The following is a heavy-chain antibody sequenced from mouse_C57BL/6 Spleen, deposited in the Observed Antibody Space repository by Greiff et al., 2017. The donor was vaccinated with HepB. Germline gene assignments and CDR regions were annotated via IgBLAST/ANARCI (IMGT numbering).Heavy chain of an antibody. V-gene: IGHV1-22*01. J-gene: IGHJ1*03. CDR2: INPNNGGT. Sequence: EVQLQQSGPELVKPGASVKMSCKASGYTFTDYHMHWVKQSHGKSLEWIGYINPNNGGTSYNQKFKGKATLTVNKSSSTAYMELRSLTSEDSAVYYCARCEGYDYYWYFDVWGTGTTVTVSS. CDR1: GYTFTDYH. D-gene: IGHD2-4*01. CDR3: ARCEGYDYYWYFDV.